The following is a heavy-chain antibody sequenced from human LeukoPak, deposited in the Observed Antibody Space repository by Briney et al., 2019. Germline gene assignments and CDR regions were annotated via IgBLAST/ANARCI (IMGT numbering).Heavy chain of an antibody. CDR2: ISYDGSNK. Sequence: PGGSLRLSCAASGFTFSSYAMHWVRQAPGKGLEWVAVISYDGSNKYYADSVKGRFTISRDNSKNTLYLQMNSLRAEDTAVYYCARDIAYSSGYYAWGQGTLVTVSS. CDR1: GFTFSSYA. V-gene: IGHV3-30*04. D-gene: IGHD6-19*01. CDR3: ARDIAYSSGYYA. J-gene: IGHJ5*02.